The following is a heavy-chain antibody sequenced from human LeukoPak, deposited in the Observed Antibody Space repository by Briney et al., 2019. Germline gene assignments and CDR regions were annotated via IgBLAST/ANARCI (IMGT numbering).Heavy chain of an antibody. J-gene: IGHJ4*02. CDR2: IKQDGSET. V-gene: IGHV3-7*01. CDR3: AKMAGGSSGWYEYYFDY. D-gene: IGHD6-19*01. Sequence: GGSLRLSCASSGFTFRSFWMSWVRHAPERGLEWVANIKQDGSETYYVDSVKGRFTISRDNAQNSLHLQMNSLRADDTAVYYCAKMAGGSSGWYEYYFDYWGQGALVAVSS. CDR1: GFTFRSFW.